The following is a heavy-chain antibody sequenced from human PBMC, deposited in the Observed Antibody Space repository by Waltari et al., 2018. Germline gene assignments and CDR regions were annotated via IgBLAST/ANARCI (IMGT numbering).Heavy chain of an antibody. D-gene: IGHD4-17*01. CDR1: GGTFSSYA. Sequence: QVQLVQSGAEVKKPGSSVKVSCKASGGTFSSYAISWVRQAPGQGREWMGRIIPIFGTANYAQKFQGRVKITADKSTSTAYMELSSLRSEDTAVYYCARVGYGDPFDYWGQGTLVTVSS. J-gene: IGHJ4*02. CDR2: IIPIFGTA. V-gene: IGHV1-69*08. CDR3: ARVGYGDPFDY.